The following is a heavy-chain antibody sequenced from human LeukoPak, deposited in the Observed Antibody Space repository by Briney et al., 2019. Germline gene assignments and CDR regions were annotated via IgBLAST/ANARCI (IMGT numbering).Heavy chain of an antibody. J-gene: IGHJ4*02. CDR3: ARDDPSFTGTVFHYFYY. CDR2: ITTYNGDT. CDR1: GYTFTSYG. Sequence: ASVKISCKASGYTFTSYGISWVRQAPGQGLEWMGWITTYNGDTKYAQKLQGRVTMTTDTSTSTAYMELRRLRSDATAAYYSARDDPSFTGTVFHYFYYWGQGTLFTVSS. V-gene: IGHV1-18*01. D-gene: IGHD1-7*01.